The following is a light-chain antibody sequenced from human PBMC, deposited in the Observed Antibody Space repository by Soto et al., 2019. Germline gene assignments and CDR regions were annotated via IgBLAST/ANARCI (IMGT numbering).Light chain of an antibody. CDR2: GAS. CDR1: QSVSSSY. V-gene: IGKV3-20*01. Sequence: EIVLTQSPGTLSLSPGERATLSYRASQSVSSSYLAWYQQKPGQAPRLLIYGASSRATGIPDRFSGSGSGTDFTLTISRLEPEDFAVYYCQQYGSSPFYTFGQGTKLEIK. CDR3: QQYGSSPFYT. J-gene: IGKJ2*01.